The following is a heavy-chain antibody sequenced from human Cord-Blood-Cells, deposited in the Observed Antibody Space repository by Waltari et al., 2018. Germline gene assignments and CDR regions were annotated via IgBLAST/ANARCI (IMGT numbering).Heavy chain of an antibody. CDR1: GYTFTGYY. V-gene: IGHV1-2*02. CDR2: INPNSGGT. Sequence: QVQLVQSGAEVKKPGASVKVACTASGYTFTGYYMHWVRRAPGEGLEWMGWINPNSGGTNYAQKFQGRVTMTRDTSSSTAYMELSRLRSDDTAVYYCARDGGYCSSTSCYAFDIWGQGTMVTVSS. D-gene: IGHD2-2*01. J-gene: IGHJ3*02. CDR3: ARDGGYCSSTSCYAFDI.